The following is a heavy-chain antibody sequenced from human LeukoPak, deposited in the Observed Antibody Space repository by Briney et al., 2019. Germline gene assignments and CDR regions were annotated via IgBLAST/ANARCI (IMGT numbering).Heavy chain of an antibody. CDR2: IYYSGST. Sequence: SQTLSLTCTVSGGSISSGDYYWSWIRQPQGKGLEWIGYIYYSGSTYYNPSLKSRVTISVDTSKNQFSLKLSSVTAADTAVYYCATSGPAAHDAFDIWGQGTMVTVSS. D-gene: IGHD2-2*01. J-gene: IGHJ3*02. V-gene: IGHV4-30-4*08. CDR3: ATSGPAAHDAFDI. CDR1: GGSISSGDYY.